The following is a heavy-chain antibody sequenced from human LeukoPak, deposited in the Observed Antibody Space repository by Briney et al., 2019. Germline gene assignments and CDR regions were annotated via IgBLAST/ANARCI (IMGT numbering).Heavy chain of an antibody. V-gene: IGHV4-34*01. CDR2: INHSGST. CDR3: AREQARYWYFGL. CDR1: GGSFSGYY. Sequence: SETLSLTCAVYGGSFSGYYWSWIRQPPGKGLEWIGEINHSGSTNYNPSLKSRVTISVDTSKNQFSLKLSSVTAADTAVYYCAREQARYWYFGLWGRGTLVTVSS. J-gene: IGHJ2*01.